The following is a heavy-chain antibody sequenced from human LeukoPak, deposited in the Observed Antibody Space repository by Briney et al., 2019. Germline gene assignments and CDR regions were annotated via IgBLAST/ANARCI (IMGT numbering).Heavy chain of an antibody. J-gene: IGHJ4*02. V-gene: IGHV1-69*13. Sequence: SVKVSCKASGGTFSSYAIGWVRQAPGQGLEWMGGIIPIFGTANYAQKFQGRVTITADESTSTAYMELSSLRSEDTAVYYCASEGGYYDSSGYYPMDYWGQGTLVTVSS. CDR2: IIPIFGTA. CDR3: ASEGGYYDSSGYYPMDY. D-gene: IGHD3-22*01. CDR1: GGTFSSYA.